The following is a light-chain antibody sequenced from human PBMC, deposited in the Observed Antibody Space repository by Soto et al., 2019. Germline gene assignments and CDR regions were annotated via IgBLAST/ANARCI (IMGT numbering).Light chain of an antibody. CDR3: GTWDSSLSAGV. J-gene: IGLJ2*01. V-gene: IGLV1-51*01. Sequence: QSVLTQRPSVSAAPGQKVTISCSGSSSNIGNDYVSWYQHLPGTAPKLLIYDNNQRPSGIPDRFSGSKSGTSATLGITGLQTGDEADYYCGTWDSSLSAGVFGGGTKLTVL. CDR2: DNN. CDR1: SSNIGNDY.